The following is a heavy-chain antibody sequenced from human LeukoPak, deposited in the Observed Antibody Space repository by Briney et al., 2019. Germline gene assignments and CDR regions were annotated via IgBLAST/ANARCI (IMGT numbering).Heavy chain of an antibody. CDR3: AREASLVRGIFITRYGLDV. CDR2: ISYNENT. V-gene: IGHV4-61*01. Sequence: SETLSLTCTVSGGSVSGGTYYWTWIRQPPGKGLEWIAYISYNENTNYNPSLKSRLPISLDTSSNQFSLRLSSVTAADTAVYYCAREASLVRGIFITRYGLDVWGKGTTVTVSS. J-gene: IGHJ6*04. D-gene: IGHD3-10*01. CDR1: GGSVSGGTYY.